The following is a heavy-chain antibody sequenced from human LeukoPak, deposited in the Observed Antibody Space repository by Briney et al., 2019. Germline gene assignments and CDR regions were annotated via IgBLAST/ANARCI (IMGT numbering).Heavy chain of an antibody. D-gene: IGHD6-19*01. CDR2: IYYSGST. CDR3: APRDTSGWAYYFDY. J-gene: IGHJ4*02. CDR1: GGSISTYH. V-gene: IGHV4-59*01. Sequence: SETLSLTCTVSGGSISTYHWSWIRQPPGKGLEWIGYIYYSGSTNYNPSLKSRVTMSIDTSKNQFSLRLSSVTAADTAVYYCAPRDTSGWAYYFDYWGQGTLVTVSS.